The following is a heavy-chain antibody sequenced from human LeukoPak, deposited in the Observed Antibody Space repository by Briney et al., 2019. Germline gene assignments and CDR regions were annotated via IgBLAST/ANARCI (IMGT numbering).Heavy chain of an antibody. CDR2: VNHRGST. D-gene: IGHD1-26*01. J-gene: IGHJ4*02. CDR3: ARQEGATDY. CDR1: GGSLSGYY. Sequence: PSETLSLTCAVYGGSLSGYYWSWFRQSPGKGLEWIGEVNHRGSTNYNPSLKSRVTISVDTSKNQFSLKLSSVTAAETAVYYCARQEGATDYWGQGTLVTVSS. V-gene: IGHV4-34*01.